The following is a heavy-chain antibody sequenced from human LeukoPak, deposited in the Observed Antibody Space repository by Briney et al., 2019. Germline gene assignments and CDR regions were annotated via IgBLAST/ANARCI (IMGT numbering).Heavy chain of an antibody. V-gene: IGHV3-48*01. CDR3: AKAVPGIAVANPDY. D-gene: IGHD6-19*01. CDR2: ISNTGSVI. CDR1: GSTFSSHT. Sequence: GGSLRLSCAASGSTFSSHTMNWVRQAPGKGLEWVSYISNTGSVIYYADSVKGRFTISRDNSKNTLYLQMTSLRAEDTAVYYCAKAVPGIAVANPDYWGQGTLVTVSS. J-gene: IGHJ4*02.